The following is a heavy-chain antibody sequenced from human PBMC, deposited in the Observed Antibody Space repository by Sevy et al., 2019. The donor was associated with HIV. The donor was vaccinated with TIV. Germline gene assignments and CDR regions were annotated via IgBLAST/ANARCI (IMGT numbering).Heavy chain of an antibody. CDR2: IIPIFGTA. CDR1: GGTFSSYA. V-gene: IGHV1-69*13. J-gene: IGHJ4*02. CDR3: ARGGYYYDSSGYLPFDY. D-gene: IGHD3-22*01. Sequence: ASVKVSCKACGGTFSSYAISWVRQAPGQGLEWMGGIIPIFGTANYAQKFQGRVTITADESTSTAYMELSSLRSEDTAVYYCARGGYYYDSSGYLPFDYWGQGTLVTVSS.